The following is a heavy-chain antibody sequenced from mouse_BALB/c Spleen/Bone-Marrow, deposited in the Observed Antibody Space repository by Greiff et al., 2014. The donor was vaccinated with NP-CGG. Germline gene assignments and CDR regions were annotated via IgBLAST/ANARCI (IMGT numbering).Heavy chain of an antibody. V-gene: IGHV1-82*01. CDR1: GYAFRSSW. D-gene: IGHD1-1*01. CDR3: ARSAYYGSSYGAMDY. Sequence: QVQLKDSGPELVKPGASVKISCTGSGYAFRSSWMTWVKQRPGQGLEWIGRIYPGDGDTNSNGRFKGKATLTADRSSNTAYMQLSSLTSVDSAVYFCARSAYYGSSYGAMDYGGQGTSVTVSS. CDR2: IYPGDGDT. J-gene: IGHJ4*01.